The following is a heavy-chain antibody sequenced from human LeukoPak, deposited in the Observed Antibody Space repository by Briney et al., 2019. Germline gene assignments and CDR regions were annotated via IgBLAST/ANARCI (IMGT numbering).Heavy chain of an antibody. CDR1: GLSFSTFA. CDR2: INYDGTST. Sequence: GGSLRLSCAASGLSFSTFAMSWVRQAPGKGLVWVSRINYDGTSTNYADSVKGRFTISRDNARDTLYLQMNSLRAEDTAVYYCARHTTDRPNLIDHWGQGTLVTVSS. J-gene: IGHJ4*02. V-gene: IGHV3-74*01. D-gene: IGHD6-6*01. CDR3: ARHTTDRPNLIDH.